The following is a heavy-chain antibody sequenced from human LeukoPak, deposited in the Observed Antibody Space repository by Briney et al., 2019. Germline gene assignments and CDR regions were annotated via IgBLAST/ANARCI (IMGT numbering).Heavy chain of an antibody. Sequence: SLRLSCAASGFTSTGEAMSWGRQAPRKGRGGVSAVSGSGASTDHADSGKARFTIPRHKSEHTPYLQVNSLRAQGRAVHYFATDLNLIAVAGTADPDYWGQGTLVTVSS. CDR1: GFTSTGEA. J-gene: IGHJ4*02. V-gene: IGHV3-23*01. CDR2: VSGSGAST. D-gene: IGHD6-19*01. CDR3: ATDLNLIAVAGTADPDY.